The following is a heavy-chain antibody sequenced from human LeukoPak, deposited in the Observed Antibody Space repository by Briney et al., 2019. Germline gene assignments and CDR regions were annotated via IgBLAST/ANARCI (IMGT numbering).Heavy chain of an antibody. CDR1: GYTLTELS. D-gene: IGHD3-10*01. J-gene: IGHJ4*02. Sequence: ASVKVSCKVSGYTLTELSMHWVRQAPGKGLEWMGGFDPEDGETIYAQKFQGRVTMTEDTSTDTAYMELSSLRSEGTAVYYCATGVLLWFRELFYWGQGTLVTVSS. V-gene: IGHV1-24*01. CDR3: ATGVLLWFRELFY. CDR2: FDPEDGET.